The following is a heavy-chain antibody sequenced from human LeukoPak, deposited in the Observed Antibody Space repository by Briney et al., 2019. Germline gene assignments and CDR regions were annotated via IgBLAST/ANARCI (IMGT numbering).Heavy chain of an antibody. D-gene: IGHD6-19*01. J-gene: IGHJ4*02. CDR1: GFTFSSYA. CDR2: IWYDGSNK. CDR3: ARDVGRASGWIFFDY. Sequence: GGSLRLSCAASGFTFSSYAMHWVRQAPGKGLEWVAVIWYDGSNKYYADSVKGRFTISRDNSKNTLYLQMNSLRAEDTAVYYCARDVGRASGWIFFDYWGQGTLVTVSS. V-gene: IGHV3-33*08.